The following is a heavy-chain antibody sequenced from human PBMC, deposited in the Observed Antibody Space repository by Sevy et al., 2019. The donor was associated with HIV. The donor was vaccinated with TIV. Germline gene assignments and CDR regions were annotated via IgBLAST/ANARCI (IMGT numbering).Heavy chain of an antibody. D-gene: IGHD2-21*01. CDR3: ARNQVVRGPFDY. Sequence: ASVKVSCKASGYTFTGYYMHWVRQAPGQGLGWMGRINPNSGGTNYAQKFQGRVTMTRDTSISTAYMELSRLRSDDTAVYYCARNQVVRGPFDYWGQGTLVTVSS. V-gene: IGHV1-2*06. J-gene: IGHJ4*02. CDR2: INPNSGGT. CDR1: GYTFTGYY.